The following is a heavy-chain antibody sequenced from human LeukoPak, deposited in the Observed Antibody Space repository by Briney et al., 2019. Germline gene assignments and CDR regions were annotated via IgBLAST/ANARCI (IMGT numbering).Heavy chain of an antibody. CDR1: GGSISSSCYY. V-gene: IGHV4-39*01. Sequence: PSETLSLTCTVSGGSISSSCYYWGWIRQPPGKGLGWIVSIYYSGSTYYNPSLKSRVTISVDTSKNQFSLKLSSVTAADPAVYYCARHKREIAVAGLNAFDVWGRGTMVTVST. D-gene: IGHD6-19*01. CDR3: ARHKREIAVAGLNAFDV. J-gene: IGHJ3*01. CDR2: IYYSGST.